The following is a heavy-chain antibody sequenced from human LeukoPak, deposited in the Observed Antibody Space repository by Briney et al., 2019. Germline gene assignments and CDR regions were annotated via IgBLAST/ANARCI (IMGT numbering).Heavy chain of an antibody. CDR2: IYYSGST. CDR3: ARRHPSVAAFDY. D-gene: IGHD6-19*01. V-gene: IGHV4-59*08. Sequence: PSETLSLTCTVSGGSIRSYSWSWIPQPPGKGLEWIGYIYYSGSTNYNPSLKSRVTISVDTSKNQFSLKLSSVTAADTAVYYCARRHPSVAAFDYWGQGTLVTVSS. J-gene: IGHJ4*02. CDR1: GGSIRSYS.